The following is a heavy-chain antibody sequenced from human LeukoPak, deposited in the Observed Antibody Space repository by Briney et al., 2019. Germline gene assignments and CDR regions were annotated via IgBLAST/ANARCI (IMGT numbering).Heavy chain of an antibody. Sequence: SETLSLTCTVSGGSISSYYWSWIRQPPGKGLEWIGYIYYSGSTNYNPSRKSRVTISVDTSKNQFSLKLSSVTAADAAVYYCARRTPYDFWGGYYPGFDYWGQGTLVTVSS. V-gene: IGHV4-59*01. CDR1: GGSISSYY. D-gene: IGHD3-3*01. CDR2: IYYSGST. CDR3: ARRTPYDFWGGYYPGFDY. J-gene: IGHJ4*02.